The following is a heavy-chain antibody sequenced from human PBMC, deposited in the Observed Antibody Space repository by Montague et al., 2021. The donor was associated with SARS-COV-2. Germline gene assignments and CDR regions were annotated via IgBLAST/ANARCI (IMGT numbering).Heavy chain of an antibody. D-gene: IGHD3-10*01. CDR3: ARDDIVLQGVTKGMDV. J-gene: IGHJ6*02. CDR2: MYYSGST. Sequence: SETLSLTCTVSGGSIGSSNYYWGWIRQPPGEGLEWIGNMYYSGSTYYNPSLKSRVTISIDTSKNQFSLKLSSVTAADTAVYYCARDDIVLQGVTKGMDVWGQGATVTVSS. CDR1: GGSIGSSNYY. V-gene: IGHV4-39*07.